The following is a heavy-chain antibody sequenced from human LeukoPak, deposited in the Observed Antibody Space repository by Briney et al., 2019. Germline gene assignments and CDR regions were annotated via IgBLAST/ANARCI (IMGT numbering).Heavy chain of an antibody. V-gene: IGHV5-51*01. J-gene: IGHJ4*02. Sequence: GESLKISCKTSGYNFTTFWIGWVRPMPGKGLEWMGIIYPGDSDTRYSPSFQGQVTISADKSISTAYLQWSSLKASDTAMYYCARSLSGSGWAFDYWGQGTLVTVSS. CDR2: IYPGDSDT. D-gene: IGHD6-19*01. CDR3: ARSLSGSGWAFDY. CDR1: GYNFTTFW.